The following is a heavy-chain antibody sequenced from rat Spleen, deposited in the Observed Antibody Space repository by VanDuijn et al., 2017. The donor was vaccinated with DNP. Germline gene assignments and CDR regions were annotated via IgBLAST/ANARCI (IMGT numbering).Heavy chain of an antibody. CDR2: ITNGGSST. V-gene: IGHV5-22*01. CDR3: ARLLAGRSYYFDY. Sequence: EVQLVESGGGLVQPGRSLQLSCVASEFTFRDFYMAWVRQAPKKGLEWVASITNGGSSTYYGDSVKGRFTMSRDNAKSTLYLQMNSLRSEDTATYYCARLLAGRSYYFDYWGQGVMVTVSS. CDR1: EFTFRDFY. D-gene: IGHD2-7*01. J-gene: IGHJ2*01.